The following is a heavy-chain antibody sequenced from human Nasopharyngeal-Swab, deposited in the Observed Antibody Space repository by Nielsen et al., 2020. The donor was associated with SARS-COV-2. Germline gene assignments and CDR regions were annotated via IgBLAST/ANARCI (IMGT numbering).Heavy chain of an antibody. J-gene: IGHJ4*02. CDR1: GFTFSDYY. CDR2: ISSSGSTI. Sequence: GESLKISCAASGFTFSDYYMSWIRQAPGKGLEWVSYISSSGSTIYYADSVKGRFTISRDNAKNSLYLQMNSLRAKDTAVYYCAREPGYDSSGYALGYWDQGTLVTVSS. D-gene: IGHD3-22*01. V-gene: IGHV3-11*04. CDR3: AREPGYDSSGYALGY.